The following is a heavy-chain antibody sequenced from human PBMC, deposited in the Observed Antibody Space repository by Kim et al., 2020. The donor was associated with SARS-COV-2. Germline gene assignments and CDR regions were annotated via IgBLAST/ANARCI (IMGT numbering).Heavy chain of an antibody. D-gene: IGHD3-16*01. Sequence: IYYADSVKGRFTISRDNAKNSLYLQMNSLRAEDTAVYYCARGAYGDAFDIWGQGTMVTVSS. CDR2: I. V-gene: IGHV3-21*01. CDR3: ARGAYGDAFDI. J-gene: IGHJ3*02.